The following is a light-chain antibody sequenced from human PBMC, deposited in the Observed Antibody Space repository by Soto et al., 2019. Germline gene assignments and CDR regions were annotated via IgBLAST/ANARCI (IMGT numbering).Light chain of an antibody. Sequence: QSALTQPASVSGSPGQSITISCTGTSSDVGSYNLVSWFQQHPGKAPKLMIYEVSNRPSGVSDRFSGSKSGNTASLTISGLQTEDEADYYCSSYTSSSPGVFGGGTKLTVL. CDR1: SSDVGSYNL. V-gene: IGLV2-14*02. CDR3: SSYTSSSPGV. CDR2: EVS. J-gene: IGLJ3*02.